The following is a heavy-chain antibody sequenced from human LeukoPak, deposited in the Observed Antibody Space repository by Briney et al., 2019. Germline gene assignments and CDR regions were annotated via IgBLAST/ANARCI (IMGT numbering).Heavy chain of an antibody. V-gene: IGHV3-74*01. Sequence: PGGSLRLSCAASGFTFSNYWMHWVRQAPGKGLVWVSRINSDGINTSYADSVKGRFTISRDNAKNTLNLQMNSLRAEDTAVYYCAKGSGSEAQYYYYYMDVWGKGTTVTISS. CDR2: INSDGINT. J-gene: IGHJ6*03. D-gene: IGHD5-12*01. CDR1: GFTFSNYW. CDR3: AKGSGSEAQYYYYYMDV.